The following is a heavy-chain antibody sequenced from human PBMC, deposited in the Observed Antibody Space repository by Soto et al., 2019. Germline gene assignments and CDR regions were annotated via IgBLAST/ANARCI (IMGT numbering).Heavy chain of an antibody. CDR3: GRLPKGRRVTS. Sequence: EVQLLESGGGLIHPGGSLRLSCVASGFRFSDHSMNWVRQAPGKGLEWVSYITSSGDSIYYAGSVKGRFTVSRDNAKNSLFLQMNSLRDEDTAVYYCGRLPKGRRVTSRGQGTRVTVSS. CDR2: ITSSGDSI. CDR1: GFRFSDHS. V-gene: IGHV3-48*02. J-gene: IGHJ4*02. D-gene: IGHD4-17*01.